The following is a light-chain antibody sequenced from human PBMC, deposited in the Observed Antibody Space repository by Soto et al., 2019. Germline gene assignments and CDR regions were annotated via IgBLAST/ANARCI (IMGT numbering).Light chain of an antibody. V-gene: IGLV2-14*03. Sequence: QSALTQPASVSGSPGQSITISCTGTRSDVGNYNFVSWYQHHPGKAPKLIIYDVGSRPSGVSNRFSGSKSGNTASLAIYGLQVEDEANNYCCSYTRSRPRFYVFGHGTKVPVL. CDR2: DVG. CDR3: CSYTRSRPRFYV. J-gene: IGLJ1*01. CDR1: RSDVGNYNF.